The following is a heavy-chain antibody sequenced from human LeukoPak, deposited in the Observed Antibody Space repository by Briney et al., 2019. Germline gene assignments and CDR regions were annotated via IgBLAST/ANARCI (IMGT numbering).Heavy chain of an antibody. Sequence: GGSLRLSCAASGFRFSSHAMSWVRQAPGKGLEWVSAIVGSGDSTYYADSVKGRFTISRDNSKNTLGLQMNSLTAEDTALYLCAKYYYDSTRQGMDVWGQGTTVKVS. J-gene: IGHJ6*02. V-gene: IGHV3-23*01. CDR1: GFRFSSHA. CDR3: AKYYYDSTRQGMDV. D-gene: IGHD3-22*01. CDR2: IVGSGDST.